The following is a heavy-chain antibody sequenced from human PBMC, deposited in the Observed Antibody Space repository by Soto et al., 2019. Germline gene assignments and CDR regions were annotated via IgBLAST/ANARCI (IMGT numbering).Heavy chain of an antibody. V-gene: IGHV1-69*06. Sequence: SVKVSFKASGGTFSSYAISWVRQAPGQGLEWMGGIIPIFGTANYAQKFQGRVTITADKSTNTAYMELSSLRSEDTAVYYCARGKITIFGVVMQQRGNYYYYGMDVWGQGTTVTVSS. J-gene: IGHJ6*02. CDR3: ARGKITIFGVVMQQRGNYYYYGMDV. CDR2: IIPIFGTA. D-gene: IGHD3-3*01. CDR1: GGTFSSYA.